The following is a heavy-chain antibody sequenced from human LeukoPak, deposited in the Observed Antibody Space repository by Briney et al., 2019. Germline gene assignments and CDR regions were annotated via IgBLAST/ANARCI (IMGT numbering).Heavy chain of an antibody. CDR3: ARDFGYHHFWSGPHF. D-gene: IGHD3-3*01. J-gene: IGHJ4*02. V-gene: IGHV1-2*02. CDR1: DYNFPSYS. CDR2: IDPNSGGT. Sequence: GASVKVSCKTSDYNFPSYSFGWVRQAPGQGLEWMGWIDPNSGGTNFSQKFQDRVTVTRDTSISTAYMEVTRLTSDDTAVYYCARDFGYHHFWSGPHFWGQGALVTVSS.